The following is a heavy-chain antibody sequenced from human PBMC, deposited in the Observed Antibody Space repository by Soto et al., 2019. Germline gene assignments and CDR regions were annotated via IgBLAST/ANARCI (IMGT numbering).Heavy chain of an antibody. J-gene: IGHJ6*02. CDR2: ISDSGST. CDR3: ARERVGHSAMDV. V-gene: IGHV4-59*01. CDR1: GGSITNYY. Sequence: QVQLQESGPGLVKPSETLSLMCTVSGGSITNYYWSWIRQSTAKGLEWLGYISDSGSTQYNPSLKSRVTISVDTSKNQFSLKLTSVTAADTAVYYCARERVGHSAMDVWGQGTTVTVSS. D-gene: IGHD1-26*01.